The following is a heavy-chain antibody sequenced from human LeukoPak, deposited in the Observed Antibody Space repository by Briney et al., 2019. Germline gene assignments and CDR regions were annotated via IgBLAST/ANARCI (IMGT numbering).Heavy chain of an antibody. V-gene: IGHV4-39*07. CDR1: GGSISSSSYY. D-gene: IGHD1-26*01. Sequence: PSETLSLTCTVSGGSISSSSYYWGWIRQPPGKGLEWIGSIYYSGSTYYNPSLKSRVAISVDTSKNQFSLKLSSVTAADTAVYYCARGEVRYDYWGQGTLVTVSS. J-gene: IGHJ4*02. CDR2: IYYSGST. CDR3: ARGEVRYDY.